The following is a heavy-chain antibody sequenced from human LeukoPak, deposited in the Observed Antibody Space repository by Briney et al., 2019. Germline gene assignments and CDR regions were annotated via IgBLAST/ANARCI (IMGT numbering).Heavy chain of an antibody. V-gene: IGHV3-49*03. CDR3: TRDSIAAWVKSRPSDY. CDR2: IRSKAYGGTT. CDR1: GFTFGDYA. D-gene: IGHD6-6*01. Sequence: GGSLRLSCTASGFTFGDYAMSWFRQAPGKGLEWVGFIRSKAYGGTTEYAASVKGRFTISRDDSKSIAYLQMNSLKTEDTAVYYCTRDSIAAWVKSRPSDYWGQGTLVTVSS. J-gene: IGHJ4*02.